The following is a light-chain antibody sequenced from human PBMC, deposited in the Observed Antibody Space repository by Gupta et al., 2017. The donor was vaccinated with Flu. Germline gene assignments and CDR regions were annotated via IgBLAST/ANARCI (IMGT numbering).Light chain of an antibody. CDR2: DAS. V-gene: IGKV3-11*01. CDR1: QSVSSY. Sequence: GERATLSCRASQSVSSYLAWYQQKPGQAPRLLIYDASNRATGIPARFSGSGSGTDFTLTISSLEPEDLAVYYCQQRSNWPPLTFGGGTKVEIK. CDR3: QQRSNWPPLT. J-gene: IGKJ4*01.